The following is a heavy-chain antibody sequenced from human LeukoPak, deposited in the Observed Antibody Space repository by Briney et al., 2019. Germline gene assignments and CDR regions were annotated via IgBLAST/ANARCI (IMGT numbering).Heavy chain of an antibody. D-gene: IGHD6-19*01. CDR2: ISGSSSYI. CDR3: ASTNSSGWPPYAEYFQH. CDR1: GFTFSSYS. J-gene: IGHJ1*01. V-gene: IGHV3-21*04. Sequence: GGSLRLSCAASGFTFSSYSMNWVRQAPGKGLEWVSSISGSSSYIYYADSVKGRFTISRDNAKNSLYLQMNSLRAEDTAVYYCASTNSSGWPPYAEYFQHWGQGTLVTVSS.